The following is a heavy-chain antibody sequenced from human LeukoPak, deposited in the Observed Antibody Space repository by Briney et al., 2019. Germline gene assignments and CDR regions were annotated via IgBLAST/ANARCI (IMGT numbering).Heavy chain of an antibody. Sequence: PGGSLRLSCAASGFTVSSNYMSWVRQAQGKGLEWVSVIYSGGSTYYADSVKGRFTISRDNYKNTLYLQMNSLRGEDTAVYYCARAGDGLGDYFDYWGQGTLVTVSS. J-gene: IGHJ4*02. CDR1: GFTVSSNY. D-gene: IGHD3-10*01. CDR3: ARAGDGLGDYFDY. V-gene: IGHV3-66*01. CDR2: IYSGGST.